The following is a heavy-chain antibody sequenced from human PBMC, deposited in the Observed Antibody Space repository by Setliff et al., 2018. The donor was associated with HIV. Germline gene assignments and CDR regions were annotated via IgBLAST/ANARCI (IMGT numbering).Heavy chain of an antibody. V-gene: IGHV4-34*01. CDR3: ARDVLDLVISVYGF. D-gene: IGHD3-22*01. J-gene: IGHJ4*02. CDR1: GGSLSGDY. CDR2: INQSGST. Sequence: SETLSLTCAVYGGSLSGDYWSWIRQPPGKGLEWIGEINQSGSTNYNPSLKSRVIISVGTSKNQLSLKLSSVTAADTAVYYCARDVLDLVISVYGFWGQGIPVTVSS.